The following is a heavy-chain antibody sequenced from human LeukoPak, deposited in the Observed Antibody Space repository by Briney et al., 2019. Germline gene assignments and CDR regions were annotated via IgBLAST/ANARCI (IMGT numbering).Heavy chain of an antibody. Sequence: PSETLSLTCAVYGGSFSGYYWSWIRQPPGKGLEWIGEINHSGSTNYNPSLKSRVTISVDTSKNQFCLKLSFVTAADTAVYYCARAGFNVWGSYRYDYWGQGTLVTVSS. CDR1: GGSFSGYY. CDR3: ARAGFNVWGSYRYDY. CDR2: INHSGST. V-gene: IGHV4-34*01. J-gene: IGHJ4*02. D-gene: IGHD3-16*02.